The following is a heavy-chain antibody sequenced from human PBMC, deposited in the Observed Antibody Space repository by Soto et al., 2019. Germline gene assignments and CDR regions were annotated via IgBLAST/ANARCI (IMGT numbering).Heavy chain of an antibody. Sequence: SETLSLTCTVSGGSINSHYWSWIRQPPGKRLEWLGYIYSSGFTTYNPSLKGRLTISVDTSKNQFSLKLSSVTAADTAVYYCARGLDYDFWSGFTYYYYYGMDVWGQGTTVTVSS. D-gene: IGHD3-3*01. CDR2: IYSSGFT. V-gene: IGHV4-59*11. CDR1: GGSINSHY. J-gene: IGHJ6*02. CDR3: ARGLDYDFWSGFTYYYYYGMDV.